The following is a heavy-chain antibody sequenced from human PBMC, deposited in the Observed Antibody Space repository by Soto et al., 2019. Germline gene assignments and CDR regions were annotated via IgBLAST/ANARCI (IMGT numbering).Heavy chain of an antibody. CDR2: ISGSGGST. Sequence: PGGSLRLSCAASGFTFSCCAMSGVRQAPGKGLEWVSAISGSGGSTYYADSVKGRFTISRDNSKNTLYLQMNSLRAEDTAVYYCAKGLVVVITTDYFDYWGQGTLVTVSS. CDR1: GFTFSCCA. CDR3: AKGLVVVITTDYFDY. V-gene: IGHV3-23*01. J-gene: IGHJ4*02. D-gene: IGHD3-22*01.